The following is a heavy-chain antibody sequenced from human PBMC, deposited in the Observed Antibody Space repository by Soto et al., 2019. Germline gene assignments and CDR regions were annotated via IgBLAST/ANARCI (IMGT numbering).Heavy chain of an antibody. D-gene: IGHD5-12*01. CDR2: IWYDGSNK. CDR3: AREDGYNAFDI. Sequence: PGGSLRLSCAASGFTFSSYGLHWVRQAPGKGLEWVAVIWYDGSNKYYADSVKGRFTISRDNSKNTLYLQMNSLRAEDTAVYYCAREDGYNAFDIWGQGTMVTVSS. V-gene: IGHV3-33*01. J-gene: IGHJ3*02. CDR1: GFTFSSYG.